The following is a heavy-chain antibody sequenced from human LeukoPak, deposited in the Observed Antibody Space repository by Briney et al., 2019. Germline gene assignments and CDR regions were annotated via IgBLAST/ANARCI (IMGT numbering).Heavy chain of an antibody. J-gene: IGHJ5*02. CDR3: ARDDCSSISCYHNWFDP. V-gene: IGHV3-7*01. CDR2: IKQDGSEK. Sequence: PGGSLRLSCAASGFTFSSYWMSWVRQAPGQGLEWVASIKQDGSEKYYVDSVKGRFTISRDNAKNSLYLQMNSLRAEDTAVYYCARDDCSSISCYHNWFDPWGQGTLVTVSS. CDR1: GFTFSSYW. D-gene: IGHD2-2*01.